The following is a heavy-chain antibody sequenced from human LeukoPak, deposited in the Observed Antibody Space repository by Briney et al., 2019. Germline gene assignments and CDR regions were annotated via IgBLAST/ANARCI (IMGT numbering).Heavy chain of an antibody. J-gene: IGHJ5*02. CDR2: INHSGST. CDR3: ARHRSGWYLNWFDP. D-gene: IGHD6-19*01. V-gene: IGHV4-34*01. Sequence: SETLSLTCAVSGGSFSGYYWSWIRQPPGKGLEWVGEINHSGSTNYNPSPKSRVTISVDTSKNQFSLTLSSVTAAGAAVYYCARHRSGWYLNWFDPWGQGTLVTVSS. CDR1: GGSFSGYY.